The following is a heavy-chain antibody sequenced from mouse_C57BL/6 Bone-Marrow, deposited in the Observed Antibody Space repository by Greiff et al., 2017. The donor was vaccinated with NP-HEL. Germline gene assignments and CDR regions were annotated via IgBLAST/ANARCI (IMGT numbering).Heavy chain of an antibody. J-gene: IGHJ3*01. Sequence: DVMLVESGGDLVKPGGSLKLSCAASGFTFSSYGMSWVRQTPDKRLEWVATISSGGSYTYYPDSVKGRFTISRDHAKNTQYLQMSSLKSEDTAMYYCASPYDYDVAWFAYWGQGTLVTVSA. CDR2: ISSGGSYT. D-gene: IGHD2-4*01. CDR1: GFTFSSYG. V-gene: IGHV5-6*02. CDR3: ASPYDYDVAWFAY.